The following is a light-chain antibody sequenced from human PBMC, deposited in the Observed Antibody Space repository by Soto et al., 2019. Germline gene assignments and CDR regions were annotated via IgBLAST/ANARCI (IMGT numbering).Light chain of an antibody. CDR1: QSVRSDY. CDR3: QQYGSSHRT. CDR2: GAS. J-gene: IGKJ1*01. V-gene: IGKV3-20*01. Sequence: EIVLTQSPGTLSLSPGERATLSCRASQSVRSDYLAWYQQKPGQAPRLHIYGASTRATGIPDRFTGSGSGTDLPLTISRLETVDFAVYYCQQYGSSHRTFGQGTKVEIE.